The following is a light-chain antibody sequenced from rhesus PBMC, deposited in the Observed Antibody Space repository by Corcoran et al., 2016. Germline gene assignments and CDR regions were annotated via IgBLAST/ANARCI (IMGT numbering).Light chain of an antibody. CDR2: AAS. V-gene: IGKV1-28*01. CDR3: LQHNSYPLP. Sequence: DIQMTQSPSSLSASVGDTVTITCRASQGISRYLNWFQQKPGNAPKPLIYAASSLESGVPSRFSGSGSGTEFTLTISSLQPEDFAAYYCLQHNSYPLPFGGGTNVGIK. CDR1: QGISRY. J-gene: IGKJ4*01.